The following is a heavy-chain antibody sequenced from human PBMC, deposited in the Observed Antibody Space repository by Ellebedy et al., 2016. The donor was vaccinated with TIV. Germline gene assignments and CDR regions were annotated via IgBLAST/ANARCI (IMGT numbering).Heavy chain of an antibody. CDR1: GFTFSNAW. J-gene: IGHJ4*02. CDR2: LKSKTEVGAA. CDR3: TTVYRYNYDSV. D-gene: IGHD5-18*01. V-gene: IGHV3-15*01. Sequence: GESLKISCAASGFTFSNAWMNWVRQAPGKGLEWVGRLKSKTEVGAADYGAPVKGRFTISRDDSKNTLYLQMNSLKTEDTAVYFCTTVYRYNYDSVWGQGTLVTVSS.